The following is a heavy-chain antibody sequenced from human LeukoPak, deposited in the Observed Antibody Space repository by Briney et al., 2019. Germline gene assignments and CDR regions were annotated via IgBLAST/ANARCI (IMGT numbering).Heavy chain of an antibody. CDR1: GYSISSGYY. D-gene: IGHD1-26*01. Sequence: SETLSLTCTVSGYSISSGYYWGWIRQPPGKGLEWIGSIYHSGSTYYNPSLKSRVTISVDTSKNQFSLKLSSVTAADTAVYYCARLTELKDFDYWGQGTLVTVSP. CDR3: ARLTELKDFDY. J-gene: IGHJ4*02. CDR2: IYHSGST. V-gene: IGHV4-38-2*02.